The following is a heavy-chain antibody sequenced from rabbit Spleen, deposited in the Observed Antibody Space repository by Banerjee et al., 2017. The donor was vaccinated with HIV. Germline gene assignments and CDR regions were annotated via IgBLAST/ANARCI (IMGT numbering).Heavy chain of an antibody. CDR3: ARDSASSFSSYGMDL. CDR1: GFSFSRSYY. Sequence: QQQLVESGGGLVKPEGSLTLTCTASGFSFSRSYYMCWVRQAPGKGLEWIACIYGGSSGSTYYASWAKGRFTCSKTSSTTVTLQMTSLTAADTATYFCARDSASSFSSYGMDLWGPGTLVTVS. CDR2: IYGGSSGST. D-gene: IGHD8-1*01. V-gene: IGHV1S45*01. J-gene: IGHJ6*01.